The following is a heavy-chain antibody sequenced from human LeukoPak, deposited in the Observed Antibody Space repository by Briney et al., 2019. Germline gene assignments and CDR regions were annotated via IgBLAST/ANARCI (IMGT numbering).Heavy chain of an antibody. CDR1: GFTFSSYS. Sequence: GGSLRLSCAASGFTFSSYSMNWVRQAQGKGLEWVSSISSSSSYIYYADSVKGRFTISRDNAKNSLYLQMNSLRAEDTAVYYCAREGTDGDYVPYWGQGTLVTVSS. CDR2: ISSSSSYI. CDR3: AREGTDGDYVPY. V-gene: IGHV3-21*01. D-gene: IGHD4-17*01. J-gene: IGHJ4*02.